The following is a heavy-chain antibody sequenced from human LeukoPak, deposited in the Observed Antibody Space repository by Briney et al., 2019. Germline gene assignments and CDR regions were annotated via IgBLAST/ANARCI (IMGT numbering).Heavy chain of an antibody. CDR3: ARDFHRRYYDSSGYNAFDI. J-gene: IGHJ3*02. CDR1: GFIFDDYA. CDR2: ISSNSGGI. Sequence: PGRSLRLSCVTSGFIFDDYAMHWVRQGPGKGLEWVSGISSNSGGIAYADSVKGRFTISRDNAKNSLYLQMNSLRAEDTAVYYCARDFHRRYYDSSGYNAFDIWGQGTMVTVSS. D-gene: IGHD3-22*01. V-gene: IGHV3-9*01.